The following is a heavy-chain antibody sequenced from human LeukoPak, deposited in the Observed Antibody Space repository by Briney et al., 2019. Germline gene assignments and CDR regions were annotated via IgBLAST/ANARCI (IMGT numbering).Heavy chain of an antibody. V-gene: IGHV4-39*01. CDR1: GGSISSNSYY. CDR3: ARLLSSSWSRMFDY. CDR2: IYYSGST. D-gene: IGHD6-13*01. Sequence: PSETLSLTCTVSGGSISSNSYYWGWIRQPPGKGLEWIGSIYYSGSTYYNPSLKSRVTISVDTSKNQFSLKLSSVTAADTAVYYCARLLSSSWSRMFDYWGQGTLVTVSS. J-gene: IGHJ4*02.